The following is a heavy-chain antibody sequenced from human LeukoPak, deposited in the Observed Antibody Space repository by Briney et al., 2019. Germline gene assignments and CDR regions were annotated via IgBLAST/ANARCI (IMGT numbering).Heavy chain of an antibody. Sequence: GGSLRLSCAASGLTFRNYAMSWVRQAPGKGLEWVSVICANDGNTYYADAVKGRFTISRDNSKNTLYLQMNSLRAEDTAVYYCARDSERFLEWLPEIYYYYGMDVWGQGTTVTVSS. D-gene: IGHD3-3*01. CDR3: ARDSERFLEWLPEIYYYYGMDV. J-gene: IGHJ6*02. CDR2: ICANDGNT. V-gene: IGHV3-23*01. CDR1: GLTFRNYA.